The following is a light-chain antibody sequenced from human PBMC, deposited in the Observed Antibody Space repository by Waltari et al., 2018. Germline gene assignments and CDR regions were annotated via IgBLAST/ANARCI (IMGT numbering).Light chain of an antibody. CDR3: QQYNNWLAD. V-gene: IGKV3-15*01. CDR1: QSVSNN. CDR2: GAS. J-gene: IGKJ5*01. Sequence: EIVMTQSPATLSVSPGERATLSCRASQSVSNNLAWYQHKPGQSPRLLIYGASTRASGIPARFSGSGSGTDFSLTISSLQSEDFAVYYCQQYNNWLADFGQGTRLEIK.